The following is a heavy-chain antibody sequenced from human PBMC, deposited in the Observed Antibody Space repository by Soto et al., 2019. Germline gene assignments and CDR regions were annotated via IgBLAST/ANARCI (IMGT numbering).Heavy chain of an antibody. Sequence: QVQLVESGGGVVQPGRSLRLSCAASGFTFSSYAMHWVRQAPGKGLEWVAVISYDGSNKYYADSVKGRFTISRDNSKNTLYLQMNSLRAEDTAVYYCARHHLGEFPFDYWGQGTLVTVSS. CDR2: ISYDGSNK. CDR1: GFTFSSYA. J-gene: IGHJ4*02. CDR3: ARHHLGEFPFDY. D-gene: IGHD3-10*01. V-gene: IGHV3-30-3*01.